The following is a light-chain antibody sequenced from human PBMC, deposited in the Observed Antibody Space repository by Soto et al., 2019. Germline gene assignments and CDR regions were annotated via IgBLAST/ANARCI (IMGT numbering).Light chain of an antibody. CDR1: QRLSSN. CDR3: QQYNNWPQT. J-gene: IGKJ1*01. CDR2: GVS. V-gene: IGKV3-15*01. Sequence: ERVMTHSPATLSLSPGERATLSCRASQRLSSNLAWYQQKPGQAPRLLIYGVSTRATGVPARFSGSGSGTEFTLTFSSLQSEDFAVYYCQQYNNWPQTFGQGTTV.